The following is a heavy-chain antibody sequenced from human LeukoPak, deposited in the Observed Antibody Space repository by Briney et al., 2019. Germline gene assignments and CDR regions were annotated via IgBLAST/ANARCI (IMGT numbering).Heavy chain of an antibody. J-gene: IGHJ4*02. D-gene: IGHD3-10*01. CDR2: ISAYNGNT. CDR1: GYTFTSYG. Sequence: GASVKGSCKASGYTFTSYGISWVRQAPGQGPEGMGWISAYNGNTNYAQKLQGRVTMTTDTSTSTAYMELRSLRSDDTAVYYCARAGAYYGSGSYSNWGQGTLVTVSS. V-gene: IGHV1-18*01. CDR3: ARAGAYYGSGSYSN.